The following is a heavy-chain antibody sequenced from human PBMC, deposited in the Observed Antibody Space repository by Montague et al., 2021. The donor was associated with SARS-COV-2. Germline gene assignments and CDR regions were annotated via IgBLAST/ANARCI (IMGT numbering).Heavy chain of an antibody. V-gene: IGHV3-13*04. Sequence: SLRLSCAASGFTFGGYDMNWVRQAPGKGLEWVSAIGIGGETYYLGSVKGRFIISRENAKNSLYLQMNSLRVGDTAVYYCARGGEWSSSSLPDYWGQGTLVTVSS. CDR1: GFTFGGYD. J-gene: IGHJ4*02. D-gene: IGHD6-6*01. CDR2: IGIGGET. CDR3: ARGGEWSSSSLPDY.